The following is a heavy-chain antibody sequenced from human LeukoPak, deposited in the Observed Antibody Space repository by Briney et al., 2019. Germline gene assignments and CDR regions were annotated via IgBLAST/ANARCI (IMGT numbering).Heavy chain of an antibody. CDR2: INHSGST. D-gene: IGHD5-12*01. CDR1: GGSFSGYY. J-gene: IGHJ1*01. V-gene: IGHV4-34*01. Sequence: SETLSLTCAVYGGSFSGYYWSWIRQPPGKGLEWIGEINHSGSTNYNPSLKSRVTISVDPSKNQFSLKLSSVTAPDTAVYYCARDFSGYDCDHWAQDTLVPVSS. CDR3: ARDFSGYDCDH.